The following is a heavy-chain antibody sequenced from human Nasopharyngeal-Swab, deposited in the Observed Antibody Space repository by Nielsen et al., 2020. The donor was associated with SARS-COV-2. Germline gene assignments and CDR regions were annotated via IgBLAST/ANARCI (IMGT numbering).Heavy chain of an antibody. CDR1: GFTFSSYA. CDR3: ARSLGAEVLAVEHY. D-gene: IGHD3-10*01. CDR2: ISGIGGRT. J-gene: IGHJ4*02. V-gene: IGHV3-23*01. Sequence: GGSLRLSCAASGFTFSSYAMSWVRQAPGKGLEWVSAISGIGGRTYYADSVKGRFTISRDNAKKSVFLQMDRLRVDDTAVYYCARSLGAEVLAVEHYWGQGTPVTVSS.